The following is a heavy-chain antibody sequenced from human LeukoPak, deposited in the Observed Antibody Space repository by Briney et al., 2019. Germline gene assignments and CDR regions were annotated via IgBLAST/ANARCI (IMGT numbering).Heavy chain of an antibody. J-gene: IGHJ4*02. CDR2: IWSDGSNK. D-gene: IGHD2-2*01. CDR1: GFTFSSYG. Sequence: GGSLRLSCAASGFTFSSYGMHWVRQAPGKGLEWVAVIWSDGSNKYYADSVKGRFTISRDNSKNKLYLQMNSLRAEDTAVYYWAREGRVVPDARHPHSSIDYWGQGTLVTVSS. CDR3: AREGRVVPDARHPHSSIDY. V-gene: IGHV3-33*01.